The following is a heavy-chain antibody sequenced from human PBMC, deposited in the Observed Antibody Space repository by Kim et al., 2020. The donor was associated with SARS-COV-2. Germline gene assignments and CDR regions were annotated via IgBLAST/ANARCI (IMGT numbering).Heavy chain of an antibody. CDR2: IDNDGTTT. CDR3: TRGPF. CDR1: GFSFSDWC. V-gene: IGHV3-74*01. J-gene: IGHJ4*02. Sequence: GGSLRLSCAASGFSFSDWCMDWVRQAPGKGPEWVARIDNDGTTTLYADSVKVRVTISRDNSKNTLNLQMTGLRPDTTGADYCTRGPFWGQGTPFTVS.